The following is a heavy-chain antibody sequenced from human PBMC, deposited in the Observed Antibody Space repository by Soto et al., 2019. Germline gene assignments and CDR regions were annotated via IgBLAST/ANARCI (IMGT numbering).Heavy chain of an antibody. CDR1: GFTFSSYD. D-gene: IGHD4-17*01. CDR2: IGTAGDT. Sequence: EVQLVESGGGLVQPGGSLRLSCAASGFTFSSYDMHWVRQATGKGLEWVSVIGTAGDTYYPGSVKGRFTISRENAKNSLYLQMNSLRAGDTAVYYCARASPLVTTVTNGAFDIWGQGTMVTVSS. CDR3: ARASPLVTTVTNGAFDI. J-gene: IGHJ3*02. V-gene: IGHV3-13*01.